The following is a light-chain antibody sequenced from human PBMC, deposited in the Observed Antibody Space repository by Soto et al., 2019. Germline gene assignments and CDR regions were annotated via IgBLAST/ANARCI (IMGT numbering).Light chain of an antibody. CDR2: DVS. V-gene: IGLV2-8*01. J-gene: IGLJ1*01. CDR1: SSDVGGYNY. CDR3: SSFAGGNNYV. Sequence: QSVLTQPPSASGSPGQSVTISCTGTSSDVGGYNYVSWYQQHPGKAPKLMIYDVSKRPSGVPARFSGAKSGNTASLTVSGLQAEDEADYYCSSFAGGNNYVFGTGTKLTVL.